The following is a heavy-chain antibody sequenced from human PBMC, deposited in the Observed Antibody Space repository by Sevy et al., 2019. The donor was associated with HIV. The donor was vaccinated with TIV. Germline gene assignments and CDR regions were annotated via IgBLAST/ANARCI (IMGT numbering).Heavy chain of an antibody. Sequence: GGSLRLSCEASGFTFSNYGMHWVRQAPGKGLEWVSAISGSGGSTYYADSVKGRFTISRDNSKNTLYLQMNSLRAEETTVYYCAKDPVVVTANDYYYYGMDVWGQGTTVTVSS. J-gene: IGHJ6*02. CDR1: GFTFSNYG. CDR2: ISGSGGST. V-gene: IGHV3-23*01. D-gene: IGHD2-21*02. CDR3: AKDPVVVTANDYYYYGMDV.